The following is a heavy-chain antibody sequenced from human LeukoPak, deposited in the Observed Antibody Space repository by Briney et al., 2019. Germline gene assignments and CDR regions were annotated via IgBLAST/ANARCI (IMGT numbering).Heavy chain of an antibody. Sequence: GASVKVSCKASGYTFISYDVNWVRQATGQGLEWIGWMNPNSGNTGYAQKFQGRVTITRNTSISTAYMELSSLRSEDTAVYYCARGSLDSWSYAFDIWGQGTMVTVST. CDR3: ARGSLDSWSYAFDI. CDR1: GYTFISYD. CDR2: MNPNSGNT. V-gene: IGHV1-8*03. D-gene: IGHD2-21*01. J-gene: IGHJ3*02.